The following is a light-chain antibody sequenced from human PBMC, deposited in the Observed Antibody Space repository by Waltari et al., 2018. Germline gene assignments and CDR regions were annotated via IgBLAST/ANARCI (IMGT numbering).Light chain of an antibody. J-gene: IGKJ5*01. Sequence: ELVLTQSPATLSLSPGARVTLSCRASQSVNRALAWYQQKPGQAPRLLIYDASNRATGIPARFSGSGSGTDFTLTISSLEAEDFGVYYCQLRSNWRITFGQGTRLEIK. CDR3: QLRSNWRIT. CDR2: DAS. V-gene: IGKV3-11*01. CDR1: QSVNRA.